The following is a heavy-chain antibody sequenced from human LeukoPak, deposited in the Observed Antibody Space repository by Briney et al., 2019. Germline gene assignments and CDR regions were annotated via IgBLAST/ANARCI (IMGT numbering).Heavy chain of an antibody. J-gene: IGHJ4*02. V-gene: IGHV4-34*01. Sequence: PSETLSLTCAVYGGSFSGYYWRWIRDPPGRGLECVGEINHSGSTNYNPSLQSRVTISVDTAKNHFSLKLSSVTAADTAVYYCARSPPRYYDFWSGYPHVYYFDYWGQGTLVTVSS. CDR1: GGSFSGYY. CDR3: ARSPPRYYDFWSGYPHVYYFDY. CDR2: INHSGST. D-gene: IGHD3-3*01.